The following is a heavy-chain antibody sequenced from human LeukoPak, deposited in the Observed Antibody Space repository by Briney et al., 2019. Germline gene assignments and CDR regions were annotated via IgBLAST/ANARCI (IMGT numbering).Heavy chain of an antibody. CDR2: ISWNSGSI. Sequence: GGSLRLSCAASGFTFDDYAMHWVRQAPGKGLEWVSGISWNSGSIGYADSVKGRFTISRDNAKNSLYLQMNSLRAEDTAVYYCAKETAEWGQGTLVTVSS. V-gene: IGHV3-9*01. D-gene: IGHD2-21*02. J-gene: IGHJ4*02. CDR3: AKETAE. CDR1: GFTFDDYA.